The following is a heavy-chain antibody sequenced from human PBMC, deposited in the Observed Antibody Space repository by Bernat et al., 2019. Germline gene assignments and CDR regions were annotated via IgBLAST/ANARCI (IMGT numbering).Heavy chain of an antibody. CDR2: ISSSGSTI. D-gene: IGHD3-9*01. V-gene: IGHV3-48*03. CDR1: GFTFSSYE. CDR3: ARDDDISSFYYYYYMDV. Sequence: EVQLVESGGGLVQPGGSLRLSCAASGFTFSSYEMNWVRQAPGKGLEWVSYISSSGSTIYYADSVKGRFTISRDNAKNSLYLQMNSLRAEDTAVYYCARDDDISSFYYYYYMDVWGKGTTVTVSS. J-gene: IGHJ6*03.